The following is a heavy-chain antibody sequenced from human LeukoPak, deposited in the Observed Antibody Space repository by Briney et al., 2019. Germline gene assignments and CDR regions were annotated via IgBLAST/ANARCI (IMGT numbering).Heavy chain of an antibody. CDR3: ATYFKDVGFDY. Sequence: SETLSLTCTVSGGSISSYYWSWIRQPPGKGLEWIGYIYYSGSTNYNPSLKSRVTISVDTSKNQFSLKLSSVTAADTAVYYCATYFKDVGFDYWGQGTLVTVSS. D-gene: IGHD3-9*01. CDR2: IYYSGST. V-gene: IGHV4-59*01. CDR1: GGSISSYY. J-gene: IGHJ4*02.